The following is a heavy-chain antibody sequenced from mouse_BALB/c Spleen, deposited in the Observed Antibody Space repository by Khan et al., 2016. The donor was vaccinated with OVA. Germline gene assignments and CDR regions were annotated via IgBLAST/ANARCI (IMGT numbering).Heavy chain of an antibody. Sequence: VQLQQSGAELVKAGASVKMSCKASGYTFTSYWMHWVKQRLGQGLEWFAETNPTNGRTYYNEKFKSKATLTVDKSSSTAYMLLSGPTFEDPAVYYCARIKKIVATYLNYWGQGTTLTVSS. D-gene: IGHD1-1*01. J-gene: IGHJ2*01. CDR3: ARIKKIVATYLNY. CDR1: GYTFTSYW. V-gene: IGHV1S81*02. CDR2: TNPTNGRT.